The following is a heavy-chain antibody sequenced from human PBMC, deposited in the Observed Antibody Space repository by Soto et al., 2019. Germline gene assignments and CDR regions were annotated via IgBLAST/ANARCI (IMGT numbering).Heavy chain of an antibody. CDR2: IYYSGST. CDR3: ARRRKGYYDSSGYSFFDS. J-gene: IGHJ4*02. Sequence: SETLSLTCTVSGGTVSSGSYYWSWIRQPPGKGLEWIGYIYYSGSTYYNPSLKSRVTISVDTSKNQFSLKLSFVTDADTAVYNCARRRKGYYDSSGYSFFDSLCQGSLVTVSS. V-gene: IGHV4-30-4*08. CDR1: GGTVSSGSYY. D-gene: IGHD3-22*01.